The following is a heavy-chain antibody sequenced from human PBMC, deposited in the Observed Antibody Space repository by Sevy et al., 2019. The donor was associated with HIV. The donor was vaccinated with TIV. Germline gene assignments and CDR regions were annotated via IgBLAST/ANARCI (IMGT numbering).Heavy chain of an antibody. Sequence: ASVKVSCKASGYTFTGYYMHWVRQAPGQGLEWMGWIDPNSGGTNYAQKFQGRVTMSTDTSISTAYMELSRLRSDDTALDYCSRCVYGSRTYLNDYWGQGTLVTVSS. CDR2: IDPNSGGT. CDR3: SRCVYGSRTYLNDY. CDR1: GYTFTGYY. V-gene: IGHV1-2*02. D-gene: IGHD3-10*01. J-gene: IGHJ4*02.